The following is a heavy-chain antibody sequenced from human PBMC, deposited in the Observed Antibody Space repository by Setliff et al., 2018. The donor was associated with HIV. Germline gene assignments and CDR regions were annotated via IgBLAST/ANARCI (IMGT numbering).Heavy chain of an antibody. D-gene: IGHD2-2*01. V-gene: IGHV4-39*07. CDR1: GGSISSGDYY. CDR2: IYTGGRT. CDR3: ARDRMPMASWVPDK. Sequence: SETLSLTCTVSGGSISSGDYYWSWIRRPPGKGLEWIGRIYTGGRTNYNPSLKGRVTMSVDTSKNQFSLNLSSVTAADTAVYYCARDRMPMASWVPDKWGQGTLVTVSS. J-gene: IGHJ4*02.